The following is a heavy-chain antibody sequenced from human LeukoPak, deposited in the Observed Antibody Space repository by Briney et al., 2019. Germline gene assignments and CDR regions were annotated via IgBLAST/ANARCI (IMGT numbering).Heavy chain of an antibody. CDR2: ISAYNGNT. V-gene: IGHV1-18*01. CDR3: ARGHSSPLYDWFDP. D-gene: IGHD6-13*01. J-gene: IGHJ5*02. Sequence: ASVKVSCKASGYTFTSYGISWVRQAPGQGLEWMGWISAYNGNTNYAQKLQGRVAMTTDTSTSTAYMELRSLRSDDTAVYYCARGHSSPLYDWFDPWGQGTLVTVSS. CDR1: GYTFTSYG.